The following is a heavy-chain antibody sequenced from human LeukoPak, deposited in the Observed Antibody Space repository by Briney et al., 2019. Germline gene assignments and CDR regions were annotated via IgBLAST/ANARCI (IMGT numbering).Heavy chain of an antibody. CDR1: GGSISSGDYY. J-gene: IGHJ4*02. D-gene: IGHD2-2*01. CDR3: ARARASVVPAAIDY. V-gene: IGHV4-30-4*01. CDR2: IYYSGST. Sequence: SQTLSLTCTVSGGSISSGDYYWSWIRQPPGKGLEWIGYIYYSGSTYCNPSLKSRVTISVDTSKNQFSLKLSSVTAADTAVYYCARARASVVPAAIDYWGQETLVTVSS.